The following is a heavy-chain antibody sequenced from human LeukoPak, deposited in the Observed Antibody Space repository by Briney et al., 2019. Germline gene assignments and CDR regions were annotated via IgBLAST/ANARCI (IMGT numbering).Heavy chain of an antibody. Sequence: GASVKVSCKASGGTFSSYAISWVRQAPGQGLEWMGGIIPIFGTANYAQKFQGRVTITTDESTSTAYMGLSSLRSEDTAVYDCARVTTYGDYDDYWGQGTLVTVSS. V-gene: IGHV1-69*05. D-gene: IGHD4-17*01. CDR2: IIPIFGTA. J-gene: IGHJ4*02. CDR3: ARVTTYGDYDDY. CDR1: GGTFSSYA.